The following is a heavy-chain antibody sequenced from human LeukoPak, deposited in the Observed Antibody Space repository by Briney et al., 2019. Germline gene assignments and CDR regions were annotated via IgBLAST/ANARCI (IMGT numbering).Heavy chain of an antibody. J-gene: IGHJ4*02. CDR2: ISYDGSNK. CDR1: GFTFSSYA. CDR3: ARETGSAVGSTDFDY. V-gene: IGHV3-30-3*01. D-gene: IGHD4-17*01. Sequence: GGSLRLSCAASGFTFSSYAVHWVRQSPGKGLEWVAVISYDGSNKYHADSVKGRFTISRDNSKNTLYLQMNSLRAEDTALYYCARETGSAVGSTDFDYWGQGTLVTVPS.